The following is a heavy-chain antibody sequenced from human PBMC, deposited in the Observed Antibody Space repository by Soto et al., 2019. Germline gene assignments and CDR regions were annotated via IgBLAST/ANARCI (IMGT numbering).Heavy chain of an antibody. V-gene: IGHV3-30*03. CDR2: ISYDGRNK. D-gene: IGHD2-21*01. CDR3: SRGIKGGLDA. J-gene: IGHJ5*02. Sequence: HPGGSLRLSCATSGFVSNDYDIHWVRQAPGKGLAWLASISYDGRNKYYADSVKGRFTISRDNSKNTLSLQINSLGAEDTAVYYCSRGIKGGLDAWGPGTLVTVSS. CDR1: GFVSNDYD.